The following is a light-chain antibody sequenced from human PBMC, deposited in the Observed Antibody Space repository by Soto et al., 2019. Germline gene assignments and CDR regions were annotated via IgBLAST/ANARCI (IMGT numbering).Light chain of an antibody. CDR2: GAS. J-gene: IGKJ4*01. CDR3: QQYGRSLLT. V-gene: IGKV3-20*01. Sequence: IVLTQSPGTLSLSPGERATLSCRASQSVRSNNLAWYQQKPGQAPSLLIHGASSRATGIPDRFSGSGSGTDFTLTISRLEPEDFAVYYCQQYGRSLLTFGGGTKVEIK. CDR1: QSVRSNN.